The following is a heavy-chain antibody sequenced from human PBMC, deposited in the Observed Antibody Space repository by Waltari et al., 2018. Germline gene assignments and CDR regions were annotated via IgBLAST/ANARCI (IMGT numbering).Heavy chain of an antibody. J-gene: IGHJ6*02. CDR2: ISSTSGSM. Sequence: QLWESGGDLIQPGGSLRLSCAVSGLTFSIYSMNWVRQVPGKGLEWVSYISSTSGSMYYADSVKGRFTISRDNTRKSVYLQMNSLRVEDSAVYYCASGQDGTSFVLSFWGQGTKVTVSS. D-gene: IGHD3-16*01. CDR1: GLTFSIYS. CDR3: ASGQDGTSFVLSF. V-gene: IGHV3-48*01.